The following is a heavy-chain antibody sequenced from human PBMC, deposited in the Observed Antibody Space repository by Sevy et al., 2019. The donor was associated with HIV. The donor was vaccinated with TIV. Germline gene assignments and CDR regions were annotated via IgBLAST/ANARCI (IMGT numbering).Heavy chain of an antibody. CDR3: ARVIPDLDYYGMDV. Sequence: GGSLRLSCAASGFTFSSYWMSWVRQAPGKGLEWVANIKQDGSEKYYVDSVKGRFTISRDNAKNSLYLQMNSLRAEDTAVYYCARVIPDLDYYGMDVWGQGTTVTVSS. V-gene: IGHV3-7*01. CDR2: IKQDGSEK. CDR1: GFTFSSYW. J-gene: IGHJ6*02.